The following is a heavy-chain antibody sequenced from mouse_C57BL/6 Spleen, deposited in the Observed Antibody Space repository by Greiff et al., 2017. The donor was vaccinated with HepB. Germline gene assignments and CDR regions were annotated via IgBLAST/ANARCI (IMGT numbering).Heavy chain of an antibody. CDR2: IDPEDGET. Sequence: VQLQQSGAELVKPGASVKLSCTASGFNIKDYYMHWVKQRTEQGLEWIGRIDPEDGETKSAPKFQGKATITADTSSNTAYLQLSSLTSEDTAVYYCARKRTVDWYFDVWGTGTTVTVSS. D-gene: IGHD1-1*01. CDR1: GFNIKDYY. CDR3: ARKRTVDWYFDV. V-gene: IGHV14-2*01. J-gene: IGHJ1*03.